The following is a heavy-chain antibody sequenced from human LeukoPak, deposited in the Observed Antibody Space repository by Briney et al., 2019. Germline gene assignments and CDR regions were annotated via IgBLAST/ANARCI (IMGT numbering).Heavy chain of an antibody. CDR1: GCTFTSYF. V-gene: IGHV1-46*01. CDR3: ARGYSYGLY. D-gene: IGHD5-18*01. CDR2: INPSGGST. Sequence: GASVKVSCKSSGCTFTSYFIHWVRQAPGQGLEWMGIINPSGGSTSYAQNFQGRVTVTRDTSTSTVYMELSSLRSEDTAMYYCARGYSYGLYWGQGTLVTVSS. J-gene: IGHJ4*02.